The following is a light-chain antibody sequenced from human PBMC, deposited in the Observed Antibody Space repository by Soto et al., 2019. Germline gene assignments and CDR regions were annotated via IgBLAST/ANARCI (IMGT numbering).Light chain of an antibody. Sequence: DIQMTQSPSTLSASVGDRVTITCRASQNINSWLAWYQQKPGQGPRLLIYKASTLESGVPSRFTGTQSGTEFTLTISSLQPDDYATYCCLQYNYYWTFGQGTRIEVK. J-gene: IGKJ1*01. CDR1: QNINSW. CDR3: LQYNYYWT. V-gene: IGKV1-5*03. CDR2: KAS.